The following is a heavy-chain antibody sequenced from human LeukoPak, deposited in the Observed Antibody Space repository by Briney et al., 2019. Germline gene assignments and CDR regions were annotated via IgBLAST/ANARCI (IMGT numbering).Heavy chain of an antibody. D-gene: IGHD4-11*01. CDR1: GGSISSSSYY. Sequence: SETLSLTCSVSGGSISSSSYYWGWIRQPPGKGLEWIGSMYYSGSTYYNPSLNSRVTISVDTSKNHFSLKLSSVTAADTAVYYCARDYSKGSDYWGQGTLVTVSS. CDR2: MYYSGST. J-gene: IGHJ4*02. CDR3: ARDYSKGSDY. V-gene: IGHV4-39*02.